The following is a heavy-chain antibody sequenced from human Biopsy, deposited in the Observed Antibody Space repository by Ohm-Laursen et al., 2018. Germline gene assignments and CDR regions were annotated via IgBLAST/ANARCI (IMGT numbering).Heavy chain of an antibody. Sequence: GTPSLTCPFSFCSLSGHLLSWIPQAPPEGLGWIGEVYYNGNTKYNPPLKSRATISIYTSKDRFSLNLASVTAADAAVYYCARHIGSSWEWAFDIWGRGTMVTVSS. D-gene: IGHD6-13*01. J-gene: IGHJ3*02. V-gene: IGHV4-59*08. CDR3: ARHIGSSWEWAFDI. CDR1: FCSLSGHL. CDR2: VYYNGNT.